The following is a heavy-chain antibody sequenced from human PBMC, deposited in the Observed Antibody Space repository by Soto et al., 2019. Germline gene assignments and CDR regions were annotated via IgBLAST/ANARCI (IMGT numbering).Heavy chain of an antibody. Sequence: PAGSLRLSRVASGFSFCSYEMIWFRQVPGKGLEWVSVITSSGTTLYYADFLKGQFPISRDNAKNSLYLQMKRLVAEATAVCCYVYGYYFDYWGQGSRVTASS. CDR2: ITSSGTTL. D-gene: IGHD3-10*01. CDR1: GFSFCSYE. J-gene: IGHJ4*02. CDR3: VYGYYFDY. V-gene: IGHV3-48*03.